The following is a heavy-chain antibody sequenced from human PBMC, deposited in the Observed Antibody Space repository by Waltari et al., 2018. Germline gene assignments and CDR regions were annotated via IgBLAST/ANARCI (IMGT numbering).Heavy chain of an antibody. J-gene: IGHJ5*02. CDR1: GGTFSSYA. CDR2: ITPIFGTA. Sequence: QVQLVQSGAEVKKPGSSVKVSCKASGGTFSSYAISWVRQAPGQGLEWMGGITPIFGTANYGQRFQGGVTVTTDESTRTAYMELSSLRSEDTTVYYCARGFWSGLNWFDPWGQGTLVTVSS. CDR3: ARGFWSGLNWFDP. V-gene: IGHV1-69*05. D-gene: IGHD3-3*01.